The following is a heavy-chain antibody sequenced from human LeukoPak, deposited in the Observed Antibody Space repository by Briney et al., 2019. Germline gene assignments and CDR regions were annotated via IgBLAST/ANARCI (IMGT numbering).Heavy chain of an antibody. D-gene: IGHD3-9*01. CDR2: IYDSGGT. CDR3: ARGGVTGNALFDY. Sequence: SETLSLTCTVSGGSVSSSGYFWGWIRQPPGKGLEWIGTIYDSGGTYYSPSLKSRVTISADTSKNQFSLKLSSVTAADTAVYYCARGGVTGNALFDYWGQGTLVTVSS. V-gene: IGHV4-39*02. J-gene: IGHJ4*02. CDR1: GGSVSSSGYF.